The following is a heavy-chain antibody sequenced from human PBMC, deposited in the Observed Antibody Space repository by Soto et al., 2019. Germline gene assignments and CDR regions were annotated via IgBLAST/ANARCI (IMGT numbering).Heavy chain of an antibody. Sequence: GESLKISCQASCYTFSAFWITWLRQMPGKVLEWMATIDPRDSYSNYSLSFQGHVTISADKSIGSAYLHWSTLEASDTAIYYCARLSTGFCTKPTCQPSFGMDVLGQGTTVNVS. CDR1: CYTFSAFW. D-gene: IGHD2-8*01. V-gene: IGHV5-10-1*01. CDR3: ARLSTGFCTKPTCQPSFGMDV. CDR2: IDPRDSYS. J-gene: IGHJ6*02.